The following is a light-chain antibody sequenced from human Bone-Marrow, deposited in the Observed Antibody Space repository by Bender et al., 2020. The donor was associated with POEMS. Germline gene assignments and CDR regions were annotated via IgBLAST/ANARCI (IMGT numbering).Light chain of an antibody. V-gene: IGLV1-44*01. Sequence: QSVLTQPPSASGTPGQRVTISCSGSSSKFGSYPVNWYQQLPGAAPKLFIFNNSQRPSGVPDRFSGSNSGTSASLAISGLLSDDEADFYCATWDDSLNGWVFGGGTKLTVL. CDR3: ATWDDSLNGWV. J-gene: IGLJ3*02. CDR2: NNS. CDR1: SSKFGSYP.